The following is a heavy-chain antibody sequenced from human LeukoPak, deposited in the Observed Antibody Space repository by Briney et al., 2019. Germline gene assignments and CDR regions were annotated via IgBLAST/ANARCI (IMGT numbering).Heavy chain of an antibody. CDR1: GFSFSSYS. V-gene: IGHV3-21*01. Sequence: GGSLRLSCAASGFSFSSYSMNWVRQAPGKGLEWVSSITYSSNYIYYADSVKGRFTISRDNPKNTLYLQMNSLRAEDTAVYYCAKGVGATTGYWGQGTLVTVSS. CDR2: ITYSSNYI. D-gene: IGHD1-26*01. J-gene: IGHJ4*02. CDR3: AKGVGATTGY.